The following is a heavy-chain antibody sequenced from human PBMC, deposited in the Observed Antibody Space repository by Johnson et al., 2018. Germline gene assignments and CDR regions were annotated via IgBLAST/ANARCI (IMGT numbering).Heavy chain of an antibody. V-gene: IGHV3-33*06. CDR3: AKDRTMLVVGYDAFDI. J-gene: IGHJ3*02. D-gene: IGHD3-22*01. CDR1: GFTFSSYG. CDR2: IWYDGSNK. Sequence: QVQLVESGGGVVQPGRSLRLSCAASGFTFSSYGMHWVRQAPGKGLEWVAVIWYDGSNKYYADSVKGRFTISRDNSKNTLYLQMNSLRAEDTAVYYCAKDRTMLVVGYDAFDIWGQGTMVTVSS.